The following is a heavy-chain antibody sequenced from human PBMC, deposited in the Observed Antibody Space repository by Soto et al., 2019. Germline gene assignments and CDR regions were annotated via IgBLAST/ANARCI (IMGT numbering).Heavy chain of an antibody. CDR1: GFTFNNYA. D-gene: IGHD4-17*01. Sequence: PGWSLRLSCAASGFTFNNYAMNWVRQAPGKGLEWVSGISGSGGNTYYADSVEGRFTISRDNSQNTLYLQMNSLRAEDTAVYYCAKCLTDYGDYGEDYWGQGTLVTVSS. J-gene: IGHJ4*02. CDR2: ISGSGGNT. V-gene: IGHV3-23*01. CDR3: AKCLTDYGDYGEDY.